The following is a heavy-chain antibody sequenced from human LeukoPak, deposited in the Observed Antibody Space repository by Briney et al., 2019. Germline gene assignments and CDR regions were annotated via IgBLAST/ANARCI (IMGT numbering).Heavy chain of an antibody. CDR3: ARGRRNWNYDHYYYYMDV. CDR1: GGSISSSSYS. Sequence: SETLSLTCTVSGGSISSSSYSWGWIRQPPGKGLEWIGSIYYSGSTYYNPSLKSRVTISVDTSKSQFSLKLSSVTATDTAVYYCARGRRNWNYDHYYYYMDVWGKGTTVTVSS. D-gene: IGHD1-7*01. V-gene: IGHV4-39*01. J-gene: IGHJ6*03. CDR2: IYYSGST.